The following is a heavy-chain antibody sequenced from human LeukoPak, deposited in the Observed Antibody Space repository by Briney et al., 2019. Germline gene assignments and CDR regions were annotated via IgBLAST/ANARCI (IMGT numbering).Heavy chain of an antibody. D-gene: IGHD6-13*01. CDR2: IFYSGST. CDR1: GASISSGSNY. Sequence: SETLSLTCSVSGASISSGSNYWGWIRQPPGKGLEWIGYIFYSGSTNYNPSLKSRVTISVDTSKNQFSLKLSSVTAAGTAVYYCARVYYSNSYDYWYFDLWGRGTLVTVSS. V-gene: IGHV4-61*01. CDR3: ARVYYSNSYDYWYFDL. J-gene: IGHJ2*01.